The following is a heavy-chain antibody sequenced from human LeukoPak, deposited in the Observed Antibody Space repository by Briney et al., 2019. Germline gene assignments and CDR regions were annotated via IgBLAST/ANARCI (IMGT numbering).Heavy chain of an antibody. V-gene: IGHV3-48*04. CDR1: GFTFSNYS. Sequence: QSGESLRLSCAASGFTFSNYSMNWVRQAPGKGLEWVSYISSSSSTIYYADSVKGRFTISRDNAKNSLYLQMNSLRAEDTAVYYCARDYETSLKDDYGEPPFFQHWGQGTLVTVSS. D-gene: IGHD4-17*01. J-gene: IGHJ1*01. CDR2: ISSSSSTI. CDR3: ARDYETSLKDDYGEPPFFQH.